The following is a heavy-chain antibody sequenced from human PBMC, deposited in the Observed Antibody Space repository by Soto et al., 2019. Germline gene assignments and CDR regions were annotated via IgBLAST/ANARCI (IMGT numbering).Heavy chain of an antibody. D-gene: IGHD1-26*01. CDR1: GGTFSSYT. Sequence: ASVKVSCKASGGTFSSYTISLVRQAPGQGLEWMGWINPYNGNTNYAQKLQGRVTMTTDTSTSTAYMELRSLRSDDTAVYYCARDPVGGNWLDPWGQGTLVTVSS. V-gene: IGHV1-18*01. CDR3: ARDPVGGNWLDP. J-gene: IGHJ5*02. CDR2: INPYNGNT.